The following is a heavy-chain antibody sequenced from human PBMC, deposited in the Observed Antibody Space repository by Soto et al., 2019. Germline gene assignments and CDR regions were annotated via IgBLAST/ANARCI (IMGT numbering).Heavy chain of an antibody. CDR3: TTSRGWRAYFDY. D-gene: IGHD6-19*01. V-gene: IGHV3-7*01. CDR1: GFTFSTYW. Sequence: EVQLVESGGGLVQPGGSLRLSCAASGFTFSTYWMSWVRRAPGKGLEWVANLKQDGNEKYYVDSVKGRFTISRDNAKNSLYLQMNSLWAEDTAVYYCTTSRGWRAYFDYWGQGTLVTVSS. J-gene: IGHJ4*02. CDR2: LKQDGNEK.